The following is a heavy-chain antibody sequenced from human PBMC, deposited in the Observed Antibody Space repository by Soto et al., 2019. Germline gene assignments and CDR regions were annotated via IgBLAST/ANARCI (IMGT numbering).Heavy chain of an antibody. CDR2: IKHDGSVQ. CDR3: ARAPYSNAWYRFDL. J-gene: IGHJ4*02. Sequence: GGSLRLSCEASGFTFSGYWMSWVRQAPGKGLEWVADIKHDGSVQYYVDSVKGRLTISRDNAKKQLYLQMNGLRAEDTALYYCARAPYSNAWYRFDLWGQGTMVTVSS. D-gene: IGHD4-4*01. V-gene: IGHV3-7*03. CDR1: GFTFSGYW.